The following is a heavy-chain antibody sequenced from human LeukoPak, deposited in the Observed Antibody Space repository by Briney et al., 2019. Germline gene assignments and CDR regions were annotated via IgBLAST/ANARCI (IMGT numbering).Heavy chain of an antibody. CDR2: IYHSGST. CDR1: GGSISSSNW. J-gene: IGHJ4*02. Sequence: SETLSLTCAVSGGSISSSNWWSWVRQPPGKGLEWIGEIYHSGSTNYNPSLKSRVTISVDKSKNQFSLKLSSVTAADTAVYYCARDAVVPASLLDYWGQGTLVTVSS. D-gene: IGHD2-2*01. V-gene: IGHV4-4*02. CDR3: ARDAVVPASLLDY.